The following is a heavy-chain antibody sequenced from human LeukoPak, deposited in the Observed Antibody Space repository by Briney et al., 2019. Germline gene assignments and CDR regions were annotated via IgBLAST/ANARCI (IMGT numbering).Heavy chain of an antibody. Sequence: SETLCLTCIVPGGSISSSSYYWAWIRRSPGKGLEWIGTFSSGGSAYYNPSLTSRVSISKDTSDNQFSLRLYSVTAADTAVYYCARKQTGTMYDVWGQGTQVTVSS. CDR1: GGSISSSSYY. CDR2: FSSGGSA. V-gene: IGHV4-39*07. CDR3: ARKQTGTMYDV. J-gene: IGHJ4*02. D-gene: IGHD1-7*01.